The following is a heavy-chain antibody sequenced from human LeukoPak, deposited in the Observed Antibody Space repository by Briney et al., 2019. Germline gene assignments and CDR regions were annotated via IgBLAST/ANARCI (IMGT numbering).Heavy chain of an antibody. CDR1: GYTFTSYG. CDR2: ISAYNGNT. D-gene: IGHD6-13*01. CDR3: ASHSSIAAAGTDY. J-gene: IGHJ4*02. V-gene: IGHV1-18*01. Sequence: ASVKVSCRASGYTFTSYGISWVRQAPGQGLEWMGWISAYNGNTNYAQKLQGRVTMTTDTSTSTAYMELSSLRSEDTAVYYCASHSSIAAAGTDYWGQGTLVTVSS.